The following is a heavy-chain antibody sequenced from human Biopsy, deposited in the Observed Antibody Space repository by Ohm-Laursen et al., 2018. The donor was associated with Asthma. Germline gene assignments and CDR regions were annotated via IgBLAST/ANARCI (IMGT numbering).Heavy chain of an antibody. Sequence: RSLRLSCAAPGFTFSNYGMHWVRQAPGKGLDWVAVISFDGSNKNYTDSVKGRFTISRDNSRNTLHLQMNSLRAEDTAVYYCAKDVFPGWELRRGPDYWSQGTLVTVSS. CDR3: AKDVFPGWELRRGPDY. J-gene: IGHJ4*02. D-gene: IGHD1-26*01. V-gene: IGHV3-30*18. CDR2: ISFDGSNK. CDR1: GFTFSNYG.